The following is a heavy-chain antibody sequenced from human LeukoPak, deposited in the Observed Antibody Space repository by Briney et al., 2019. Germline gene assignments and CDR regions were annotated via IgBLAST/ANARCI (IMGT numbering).Heavy chain of an antibody. CDR2: ITPGGGT. CDR3: AKDLGGVYALVTFDY. CDR1: GYTFTYYA. V-gene: IGHV1-2*02. Sequence: ASVKVSCKASGYTFTYYAMHWVRQAPGQGLQWMGWITPGGGTNYPQKFQGRVAITWDTSITTAYMDLSRLTSDDTAVYYCAKDLGGVYALVTFDYWGQGTLVTVSS. J-gene: IGHJ4*02. D-gene: IGHD2-8*01.